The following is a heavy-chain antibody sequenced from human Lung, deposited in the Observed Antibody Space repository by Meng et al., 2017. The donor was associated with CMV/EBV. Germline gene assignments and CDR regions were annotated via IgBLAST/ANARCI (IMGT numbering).Heavy chain of an antibody. CDR2: INHGGSA. CDR1: GDSFSGYY. CDR3: ARRRRWSLVRLGAFDM. Sequence: SETXSLXCAFHGDSFSGYYWSWIRQPPGQGLEWIGEINHGGSANYNSSLQTRLNISIDTPKNQFSLEMRSVTAADTAVYYCARRRRWSLVRLGAFDMWGQGTLVTVSS. D-gene: IGHD3-16*01. V-gene: IGHV4-34*01. J-gene: IGHJ4*03.